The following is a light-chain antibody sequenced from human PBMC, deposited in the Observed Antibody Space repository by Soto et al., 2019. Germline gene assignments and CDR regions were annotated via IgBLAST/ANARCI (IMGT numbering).Light chain of an antibody. CDR1: QSVSSN. Sequence: EIVMTQSPATLSWSPGERATLSCRASQSVSSNLAWYQQKPGQAPRLLIYGTSTRATDVPARFSGSGSGTEFTLTISSLQSEDFAVYYCQQYNNWPLTFGQGTKVDIK. CDR3: QQYNNWPLT. CDR2: GTS. V-gene: IGKV3-15*01. J-gene: IGKJ1*01.